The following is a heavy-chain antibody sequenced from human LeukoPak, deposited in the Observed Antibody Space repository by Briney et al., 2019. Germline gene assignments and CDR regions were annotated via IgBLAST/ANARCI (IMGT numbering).Heavy chain of an antibody. Sequence: SETLSLTCTVSGGSISSGSYYWSWIRQPAGKGLEWIGRIYTSGSTNYNPSPKSRVTISVDTSKNQFSLKLSSVTAADTAVYYCARVGHYYDSSGYYVNWFDPWGQGTLVTVSS. D-gene: IGHD3-22*01. CDR2: IYTSGST. J-gene: IGHJ5*02. V-gene: IGHV4-61*02. CDR3: ARVGHYYDSSGYYVNWFDP. CDR1: GGSISSGSYY.